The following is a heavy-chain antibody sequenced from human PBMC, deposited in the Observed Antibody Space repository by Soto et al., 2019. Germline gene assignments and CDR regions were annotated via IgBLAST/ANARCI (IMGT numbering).Heavy chain of an antibody. V-gene: IGHV3-21*01. J-gene: IGHJ4*02. CDR3: ASRDCTDGVCPFDY. D-gene: IGHD2-8*01. Sequence: EVQMVESGGGQVNPGGSLRLSCVASGFTFSSYSLSWVRQAPGQVLEWVSSISSGGRFTYYADSVKGRLTISRDNAKNSLYLQMSSLRVEDTAVYYCASRDCTDGVCPFDYWGQGILVTVSS. CDR2: ISSGGRFT. CDR1: GFTFSSYS.